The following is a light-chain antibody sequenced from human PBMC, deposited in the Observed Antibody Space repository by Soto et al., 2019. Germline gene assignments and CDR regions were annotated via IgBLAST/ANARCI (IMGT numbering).Light chain of an antibody. V-gene: IGKV1-12*01. Sequence: DIQMTQSPSSVSASVGDRVTITCRASQGITSWLAWYQQKPGKAPKLLIYRASNLQSGVPSRFSGSGSGTDFTLTISGPQPADFATYYCQQTTTFPLTFGGGTKVEIK. CDR2: RAS. CDR1: QGITSW. J-gene: IGKJ4*01. CDR3: QQTTTFPLT.